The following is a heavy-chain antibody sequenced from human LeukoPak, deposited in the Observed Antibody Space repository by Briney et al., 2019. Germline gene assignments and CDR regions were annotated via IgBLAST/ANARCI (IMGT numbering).Heavy chain of an antibody. CDR1: GGSFSGYY. Sequence: SETLSPTCAVYGGSFSGYYWSWIRQPPGKGLEWIGEINHSGSTNYNPSLKSRVTISVDTSKNQFSLKLSSVTAADTAVYYCARVATSWHLYYFDYWGQGTLVTVSS. CDR2: INHSGST. D-gene: IGHD1-26*01. V-gene: IGHV4-34*01. J-gene: IGHJ4*02. CDR3: ARVATSWHLYYFDY.